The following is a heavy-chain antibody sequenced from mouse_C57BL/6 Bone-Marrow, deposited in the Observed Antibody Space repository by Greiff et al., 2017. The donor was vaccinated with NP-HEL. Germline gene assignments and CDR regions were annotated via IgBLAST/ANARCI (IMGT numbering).Heavy chain of an antibody. CDR3: ARSYGSSRYYFDY. CDR2: IDPSDSYT. D-gene: IGHD1-1*01. CDR1: GYTFTSYW. V-gene: IGHV1-50*01. Sequence: QVQLKQPGAELVKPGASVKLSCKASGYTFTSYWMQWVKQRPGQGLEWIGEIDPSDSYTNYNQKFKGKATLTVDTSSSTAYMQLSSLTSEDSAVYYCARSYGSSRYYFDYWGQGTTLTVSS. J-gene: IGHJ2*01.